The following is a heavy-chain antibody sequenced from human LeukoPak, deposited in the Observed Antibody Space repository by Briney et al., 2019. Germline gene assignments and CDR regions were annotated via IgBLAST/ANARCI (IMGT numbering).Heavy chain of an antibody. Sequence: PGGSLRLSCAASGFTFSSYGMHWVRQAPGKGLEWVAVISYDGSHKYYADSVKGRFTISRDNSKNTLYLQMNSLRAEVTAVYYCARVWLGSTWGQGTLVTVSS. D-gene: IGHD2-2*01. J-gene: IGHJ4*02. V-gene: IGHV3-30*03. CDR2: ISYDGSHK. CDR1: GFTFSSYG. CDR3: ARVWLGST.